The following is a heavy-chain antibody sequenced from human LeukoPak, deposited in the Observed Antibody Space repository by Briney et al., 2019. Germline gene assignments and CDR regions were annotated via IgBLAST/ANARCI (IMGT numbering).Heavy chain of an antibody. V-gene: IGHV3-23*01. CDR1: GFTFTLYV. Sequence: GGSLRLSCAASGFTFTLYVMSWVRQAPRKGLEWVSSITGSGGSTYYADSVKGRFTISRDNSKNTLYLQLSSLRAEDTAVYYCAREMATIRGQGTLVTVSS. D-gene: IGHD5-24*01. CDR2: ITGSGGST. CDR3: AREMATI. J-gene: IGHJ4*02.